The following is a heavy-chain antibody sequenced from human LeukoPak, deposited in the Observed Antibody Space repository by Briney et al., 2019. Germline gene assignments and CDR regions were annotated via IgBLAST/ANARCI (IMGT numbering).Heavy chain of an antibody. D-gene: IGHD6-6*01. CDR3: ARVGSSSPRRPFDY. J-gene: IGHJ4*02. Sequence: PGGSLRLSCAASGFTFSSYGMHWVRQAPGKGLEWVANIKQDGSEKYYVDSVKGRFTISRDNAKNSLYLQMNSLRAEDTAVYYCARVGSSSPRRPFDYWGQGTLVTVSS. CDR2: IKQDGSEK. CDR1: GFTFSSYG. V-gene: IGHV3-7*01.